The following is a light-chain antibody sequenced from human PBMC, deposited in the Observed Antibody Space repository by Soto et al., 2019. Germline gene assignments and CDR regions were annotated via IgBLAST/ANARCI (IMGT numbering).Light chain of an antibody. CDR2: EGS. V-gene: IGLV2-23*01. CDR1: SSDVGSYNL. J-gene: IGLJ2*01. Sequence: QSALTQPASVSGSPGQSITISCTGTSSDVGSYNLVSWYQQHPGKAPKLMIYEGSKRPSGVSNRFSGSKSGNTASLTISGLQAEDEADYYCCSYAGSVVFRGGTKLTVL. CDR3: CSYAGSVV.